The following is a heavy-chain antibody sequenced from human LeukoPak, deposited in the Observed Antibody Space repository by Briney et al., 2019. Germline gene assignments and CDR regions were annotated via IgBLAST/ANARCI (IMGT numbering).Heavy chain of an antibody. D-gene: IGHD3-3*01. CDR1: GYTFTSYY. J-gene: IGHJ6*02. V-gene: IGHV1-46*01. CDR3: AREGFPPKISDFWSGLGPYYYYGMDV. CDR2: INPSGGST. Sequence: ASVKVSCKASGYTFTSYYMHWVRQAPGQGLEWMGIINPSGGSTSYTQKFQGRVTMTRDTSTSAVYMELSSLRSEDTAVYYCAREGFPPKISDFWSGLGPYYYYGMDVWGQGTTVTVSS.